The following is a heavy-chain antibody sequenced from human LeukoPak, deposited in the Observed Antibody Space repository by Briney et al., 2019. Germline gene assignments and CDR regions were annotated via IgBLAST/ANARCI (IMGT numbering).Heavy chain of an antibody. V-gene: IGHV3-30*18. CDR3: AKRAYCSSSGCTFDY. CDR2: ISYDGSNQ. CDR1: GFTSSSYG. D-gene: IGHD2-2*01. J-gene: IGHJ4*02. Sequence: PGRSLRLSCAASGFTSSSYGMNWVRPAPGRGLEWVAGISYDGSNQNYVDSVKGRFTISRDNSKNSLYLQMNSLRAEDTAVYYCAKRAYCSSSGCTFDYWGQGTLVTVSS.